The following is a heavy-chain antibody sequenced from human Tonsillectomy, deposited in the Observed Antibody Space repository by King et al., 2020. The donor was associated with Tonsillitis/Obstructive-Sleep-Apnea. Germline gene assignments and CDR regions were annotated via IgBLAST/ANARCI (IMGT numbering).Heavy chain of an antibody. CDR3: ARHTRDSNSWDYFYYMDV. V-gene: IGHV4-39*01. CDR1: GDSISSSLYY. CDR2: IYYSGTT. J-gene: IGHJ6*03. Sequence: QLQESGPGLVKSSETLSLTCTVSGDSISSSLYYWGWIRQPPGKGLEWIGTIYYSGTTYYNPSLESRATISVDTSKNQFSLKLSSVIAADTAVYYCARHTRDSNSWDYFYYMDVWGEGTTVTVSS. D-gene: IGHD2-2*01.